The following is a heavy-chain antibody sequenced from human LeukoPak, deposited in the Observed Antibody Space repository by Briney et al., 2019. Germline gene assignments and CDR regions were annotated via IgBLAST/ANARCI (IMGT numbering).Heavy chain of an antibody. CDR2: IYPGDSDT. V-gene: IGHV5-51*01. CDR3: ARLVATEPMTGPDHVVVGYY. J-gene: IGHJ4*02. Sequence: GESLKISCKGSGYSFTCYWIGWVRQMPGKGLEWMGIIYPGDSDTRYSPSFQGQVTISADKSISTAYLQWSSLKASDTAMYYCARLVATEPMTGPDHVVVGYYWGQGTLVTVSS. CDR1: GYSFTCYW. D-gene: IGHD5-12*01.